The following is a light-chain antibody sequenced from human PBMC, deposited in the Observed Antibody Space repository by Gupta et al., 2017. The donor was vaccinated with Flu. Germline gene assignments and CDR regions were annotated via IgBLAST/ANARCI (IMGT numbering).Light chain of an antibody. CDR1: SSDVGGYNY. CDR3: SSYTSGSLHV. V-gene: IGLV2-14*01. J-gene: IGLJ1*01. Sequence: QSALTQPASVSGSPAQSITISCTGTSSDVGGYNYVSWYQHHPGKAPKLMIYEVSNRPSGVSNRFSGSKSGNTASLTISGLQAEDEADYYCSSYTSGSLHVFGTGTDVTVL. CDR2: EVS.